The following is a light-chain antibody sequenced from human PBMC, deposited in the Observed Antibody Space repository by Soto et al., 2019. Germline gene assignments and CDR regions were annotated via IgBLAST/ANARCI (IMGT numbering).Light chain of an antibody. J-gene: IGKJ4*01. CDR2: SAS. V-gene: IGKV1-9*01. Sequence: DIQLTQSPSFLSASVGDTVTITCRASQGMSTYLAWYQQKPGKVPKLLVRSASTLQSGVPPRFSGGGSGTEFTLTISPLRPDDSGIFYCQQLYWYQLAFGGGTNVEIK. CDR1: QGMSTY. CDR3: QQLYWYQLA.